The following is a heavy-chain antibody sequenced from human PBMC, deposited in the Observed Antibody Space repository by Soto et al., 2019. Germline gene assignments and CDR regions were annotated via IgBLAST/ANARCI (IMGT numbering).Heavy chain of an antibody. V-gene: IGHV3-30*03. D-gene: IGHD1-26*01. CDR1: GFTFSSYG. Sequence: QVQLVESGGGVVQPGRSLRLSCAASGFTFSSYGMHWVRQAPGKGLEWVAVISYDGSNKYYADSVKGRFTISRDNSKNTLYLQMNSLRAEDTAVYYCATSGHIVGATTDYFDYWGQGTLVTVSS. CDR3: ATSGHIVGATTDYFDY. CDR2: ISYDGSNK. J-gene: IGHJ4*02.